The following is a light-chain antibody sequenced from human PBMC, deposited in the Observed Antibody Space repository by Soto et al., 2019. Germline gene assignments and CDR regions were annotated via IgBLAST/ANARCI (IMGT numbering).Light chain of an antibody. CDR2: KAS. J-gene: IGKJ4*01. Sequence: DIQMTQSPSTLSASVGDRVTITCRASQSISIWLAWYQQKPGKAPKLLIYKASSLESGVPSRFSGSRSGTELTLTISRLHPDDFATYCCQQYNSYSLTFGGGTKVEMK. V-gene: IGKV1-5*03. CDR3: QQYNSYSLT. CDR1: QSISIW.